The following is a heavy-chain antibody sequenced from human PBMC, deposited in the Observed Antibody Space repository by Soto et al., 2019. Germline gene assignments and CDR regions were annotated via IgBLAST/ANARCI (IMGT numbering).Heavy chain of an antibody. CDR2: IIPIFGTA. V-gene: IGHV1-69*13. CDR3: ARATRIPDLSYYYGLDV. CDR1: GGTFSSYA. Sequence: SSVKVSCKASGGTFSSYAISWVRQAPGQGLEWMGGIIPIFGTANYAQKFQGRVTITADESTSTAYMELSGLRSEDTAVYYCARATRIPDLSYYYGLDVWGQGTTVTFSS. J-gene: IGHJ6*02. D-gene: IGHD5-18*01.